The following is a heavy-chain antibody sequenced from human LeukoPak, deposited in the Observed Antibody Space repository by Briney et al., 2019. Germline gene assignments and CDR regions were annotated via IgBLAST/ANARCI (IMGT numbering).Heavy chain of an antibody. Sequence: GGSLRLSCAASGFTFSSYVMSWVRQAPGKGLEWVSGIRGYNGQTYYADSVKGRFTISRDKSVDTVYLQMNGLKTEDTAVYYCAKNITMMVFWGQGTLVTVSS. CDR2: IRGYNGQT. V-gene: IGHV3-23*01. CDR3: AKNITMMVF. CDR1: GFTFSSYV. D-gene: IGHD3-22*01. J-gene: IGHJ4*02.